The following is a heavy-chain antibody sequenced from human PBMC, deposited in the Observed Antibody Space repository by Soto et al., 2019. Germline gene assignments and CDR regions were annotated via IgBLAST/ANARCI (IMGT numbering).Heavy chain of an antibody. CDR3: ANDVCGSECCSGSDS. Sequence: GGSLRLSCAASGFTFSNSAMRWVRQAPGKGLEWVSAISGGGHTTYYADSVKGRFTISRDNSQNTLFLEMTSLRAEDTAIYYCANDVCGSECCSGSDSWGQGTLVTVSS. CDR1: GFTFSNSA. J-gene: IGHJ4*02. CDR2: ISGGGHTT. D-gene: IGHD2-21*01. V-gene: IGHV3-23*01.